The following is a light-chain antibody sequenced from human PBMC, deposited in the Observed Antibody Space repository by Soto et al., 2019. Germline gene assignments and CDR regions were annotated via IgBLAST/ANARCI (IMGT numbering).Light chain of an antibody. CDR3: SSYAGDSTLV. CDR1: SSDVGSYNL. V-gene: IGLV2-23*01. J-gene: IGLJ2*01. Sequence: QSALTQPASVSGSPGQSITISCTGTSSDVGSYNLVSWYQQHPDKAPKLMIYEGTKRPSGVSNRFSGAKSGNPASLTISGVQAEDEADYYCSSYAGDSTLVFGGGTKLTVL. CDR2: EGT.